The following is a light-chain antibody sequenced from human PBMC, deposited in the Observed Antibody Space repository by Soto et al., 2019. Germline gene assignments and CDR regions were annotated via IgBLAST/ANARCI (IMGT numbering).Light chain of an antibody. CDR2: EVT. CDR3: SSYTSSGFYV. Sequence: QSALTQPASVSGSPGQSITISCTGSSSDVGAYNFVSWYQHHPGKAPKLILYEVTTRPSGVSSRFSGSKSGDTASLTISGLQADDEANYYCSSYTSSGFYVFGTGTKVTVL. J-gene: IGLJ1*01. V-gene: IGLV2-14*01. CDR1: SSDVGAYNF.